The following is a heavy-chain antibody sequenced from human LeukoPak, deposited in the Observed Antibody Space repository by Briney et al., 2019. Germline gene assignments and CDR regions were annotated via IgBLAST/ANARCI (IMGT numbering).Heavy chain of an antibody. V-gene: IGHV4-39*01. D-gene: IGHD2-15*01. CDR1: GGSISSRSYY. CDR3: ASFYCSGGSCYQYFSYYYMDV. CDR2: IYYSGST. J-gene: IGHJ6*03. Sequence: PSETLSLTCTVSGGSISSRSYYWGWIRQPPGKGLEWIGSIYYSGSTYYNPSLQSRVTISVDTSKNQFSLKLNSVTAADTAVYYCASFYCSGGSCYQYFSYYYMDVWGKGTTVTISS.